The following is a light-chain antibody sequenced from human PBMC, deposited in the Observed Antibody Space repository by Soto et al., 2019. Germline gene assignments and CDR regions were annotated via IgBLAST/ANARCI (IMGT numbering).Light chain of an antibody. V-gene: IGKV3-20*01. Sequence: EIVLPQSPGTLSLSPGERSPLSCRASQSVSRTFLAWSQQKPGQAPRLLIYGASSRATGIPDRFSGSGSGTDFTLTMSRLEPEDFAVYYCKQYGSSPRTFGQGNKVDIK. J-gene: IGKJ1*01. CDR1: QSVSRTF. CDR3: KQYGSSPRT. CDR2: GAS.